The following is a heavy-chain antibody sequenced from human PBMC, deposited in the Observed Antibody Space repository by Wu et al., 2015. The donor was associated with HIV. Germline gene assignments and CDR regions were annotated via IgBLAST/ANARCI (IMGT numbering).Heavy chain of an antibody. J-gene: IGHJ4*01. CDR3: ARSLGVVGITPPDY. V-gene: IGHV1-69*15. CDR1: GGTFNNYA. D-gene: IGHD1-26*01. CDR2: IIPVFTMT. Sequence: QVRLEQSGAEVKKPGSSVKVSCTTSGGTFNNYAFNWVRQAPGQGLEWMGRIIPVFTMTNYAQKFRSRVTLTADEATNTAYMELKYLTSEDTAMYYCARSLGVVGITPPDYWGHG.